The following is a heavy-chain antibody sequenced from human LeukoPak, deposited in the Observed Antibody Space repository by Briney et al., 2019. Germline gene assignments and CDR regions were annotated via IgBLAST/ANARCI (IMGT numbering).Heavy chain of an antibody. V-gene: IGHV3-73*01. CDR3: ASTVDGYTYFDY. D-gene: IGHD5-24*01. CDR1: GLTFSGSA. CDR2: IRTKADSYAT. J-gene: IGHJ4*02. Sequence: GGSLRLSCAASGLTFSGSAVHWVRQASGKGLEWVGRIRTKADSYATAYAASVKGRFTVSRDDSKNTAYLQMNSLKTEDTAVYYCASTVDGYTYFDYWGQGTPVTVSS.